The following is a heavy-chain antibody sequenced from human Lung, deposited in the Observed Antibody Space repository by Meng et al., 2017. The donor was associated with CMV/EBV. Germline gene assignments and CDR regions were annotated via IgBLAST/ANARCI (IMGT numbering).Heavy chain of an antibody. CDR3: AKGSGDGYNFAGTLDY. Sequence: GGSLRLSCAASGFTFSSYGMHWVRQAPGKGLEWVAFIRYDGSNKYYADSVKGRFTISRDNSKNTLYLQMNSLRAEDTAVYYCAKGSGDGYNFAGTLDYWGQRXLVTVSS. D-gene: IGHD5-24*01. V-gene: IGHV3-30*02. CDR1: GFTFSSYG. CDR2: IRYDGSNK. J-gene: IGHJ4*02.